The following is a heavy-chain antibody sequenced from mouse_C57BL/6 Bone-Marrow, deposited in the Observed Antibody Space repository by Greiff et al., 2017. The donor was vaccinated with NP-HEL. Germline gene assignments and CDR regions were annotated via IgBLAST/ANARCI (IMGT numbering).Heavy chain of an antibody. J-gene: IGHJ4*01. Sequence: EVKVVESGGDLVKPGGSLKLSCAASGFTFSSYGMSWVRQTPDKRLEWVATISSGGSYTYYPDSVKGRFTISRDNAKNTLYLQMSSLKSEDTAMYYCAREAQATPLDYWGQGTSVTVSS. D-gene: IGHD3-2*02. CDR2: ISSGGSYT. CDR3: AREAQATPLDY. V-gene: IGHV5-6*01. CDR1: GFTFSSYG.